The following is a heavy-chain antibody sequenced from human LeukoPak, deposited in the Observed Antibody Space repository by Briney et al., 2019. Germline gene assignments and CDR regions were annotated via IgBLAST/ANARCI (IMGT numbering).Heavy chain of an antibody. Sequence: SETLSLTCTVSGGSVSSGSYYWSWIRQPPGKGLEWIGYIYYSGSTNYNPSLKSRVTMSVDTSKNQFSLKLSSVTAADTAVYYCARDVDVWGSPRGFQHWGQGTLVTVSS. D-gene: IGHD3-16*01. V-gene: IGHV4-61*01. J-gene: IGHJ1*01. CDR1: GGSVSSGSYY. CDR2: IYYSGST. CDR3: ARDVDVWGSPRGFQH.